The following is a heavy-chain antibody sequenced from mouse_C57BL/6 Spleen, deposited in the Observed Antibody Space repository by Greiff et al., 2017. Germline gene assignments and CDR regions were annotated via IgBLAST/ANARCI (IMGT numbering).Heavy chain of an antibody. Sequence: QVQLKQPGAELVMPGASVKLSCKASGYTFTSYWMHWVKQRPGQGLEWIGEIDPSDSYTNYNQKFKGKSTLTVDKSSSTAYMQLSSLTSEDSAVYYCARGIYDGYYGYFDYWGQGTTLTVSS. D-gene: IGHD2-3*01. CDR3: ARGIYDGYYGYFDY. J-gene: IGHJ2*01. V-gene: IGHV1-69*01. CDR2: IDPSDSYT. CDR1: GYTFTSYW.